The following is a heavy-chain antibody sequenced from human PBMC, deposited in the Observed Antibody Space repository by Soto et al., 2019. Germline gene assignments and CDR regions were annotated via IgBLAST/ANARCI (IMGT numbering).Heavy chain of an antibody. J-gene: IGHJ6*03. CDR1: GFTFSSYA. Sequence: GGSLRLSCAASGFTFSSYAMSWVRQAPGKGLEWVSAISGSGGSTYYADSVKGRFTISRDNSKNTLYLQMNSLRAEDTAVYYCAKRADFRDYGDYYGDYYYYMDVWGKGTTVTVSS. V-gene: IGHV3-23*01. D-gene: IGHD4-17*01. CDR3: AKRADFRDYGDYYGDYYYYMDV. CDR2: ISGSGGST.